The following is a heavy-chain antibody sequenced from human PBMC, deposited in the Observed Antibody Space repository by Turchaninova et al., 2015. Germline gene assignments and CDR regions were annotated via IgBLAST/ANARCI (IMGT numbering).Heavy chain of an antibody. Sequence: GGGVVQPGRSLRLSCAASGFTFSSYAMHWVRQAPGKGLEWVAVISYDGSNKYYADSVKGRLTISRDNSKNTLYLQMNSLRAEDTAVYYCARDTEEYCSSTSCYEWGYYYYGMDVWGQGTTVTVSS. V-gene: IGHV3-30-3*01. CDR3: ARDTEEYCSSTSCYEWGYYYYGMDV. D-gene: IGHD2-2*01. CDR1: GFTFSSYA. CDR2: ISYDGSNK. J-gene: IGHJ6*02.